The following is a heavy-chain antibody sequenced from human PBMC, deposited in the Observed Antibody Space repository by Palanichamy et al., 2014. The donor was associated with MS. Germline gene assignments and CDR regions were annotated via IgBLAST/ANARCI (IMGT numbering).Heavy chain of an antibody. CDR3: ARALGRYCSSTSCYGGNWFDP. CDR1: GGSISSYY. J-gene: IGHJ5*02. Sequence: VQLQESGPGLVKPSETLSLTCTVSGGSISSYYWSWIRQPQEGTGVDWVYLLQWEHQLQPSLKSRVTISVDTSKNQFSLKLSSVTAADTAVYYCARALGRYCSSTSCYGGNWFDPWGQGTLVTVSS. D-gene: IGHD2-2*01. CDR2: LLQWEH. V-gene: IGHV4-59*01.